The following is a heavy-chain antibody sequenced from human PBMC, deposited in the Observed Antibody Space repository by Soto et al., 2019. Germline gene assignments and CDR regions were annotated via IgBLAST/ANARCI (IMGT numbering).Heavy chain of an antibody. D-gene: IGHD2-15*01. Sequence: KQSQTLSLTCAISGDSVSSNSATWNWIRQSPSRGLEWLGRTYYRSKWYNDYAVSVKSRITINPDTSKNQFSLQLNSVTPDDTAVYYCARGYCSGGSCNNWFDPWGQGTLVTVSS. CDR2: TYYRSKWYN. CDR1: GDSVSSNSAT. V-gene: IGHV6-1*01. J-gene: IGHJ5*02. CDR3: ARGYCSGGSCNNWFDP.